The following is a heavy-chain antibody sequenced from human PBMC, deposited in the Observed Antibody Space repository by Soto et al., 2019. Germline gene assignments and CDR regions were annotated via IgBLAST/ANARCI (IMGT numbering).Heavy chain of an antibody. CDR1: GFTVSSNY. CDR3: VGKYYYYGMDV. CDR2: IYSGGST. J-gene: IGHJ6*02. V-gene: IGHV3-53*01. D-gene: IGHD1-26*01. Sequence: SLRLSCAASGFTVSSNYMSWVRQAPGKGLEWVSVIYSGGSTYYADSVKGRFTISRDNSKNTLYLQMNSLRAEDTAVYYCVGKYYYYGMDVWGQGTTVTVSS.